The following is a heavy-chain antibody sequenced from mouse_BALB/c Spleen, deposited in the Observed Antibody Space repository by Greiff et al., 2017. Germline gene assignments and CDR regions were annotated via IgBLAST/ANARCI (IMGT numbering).Heavy chain of an antibody. CDR3: ARDMITAWFAY. D-gene: IGHD2-4*01. J-gene: IGHJ3*01. Sequence: VQLQQSGAELVRPGSSVKISCKASGYAFSSYWMNWVKQRPGQGLEWIGQIYPGDGDTNYNGKFKGKATLTADKSSSTAYMQLSSLTSEDSAVYFCARDMITAWFAYWGQGTLVTVSA. V-gene: IGHV1-80*01. CDR2: IYPGDGDT. CDR1: GYAFSSYW.